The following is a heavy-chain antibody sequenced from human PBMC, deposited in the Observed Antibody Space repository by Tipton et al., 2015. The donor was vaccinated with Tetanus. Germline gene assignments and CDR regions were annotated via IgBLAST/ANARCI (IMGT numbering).Heavy chain of an antibody. D-gene: IGHD2-8*01. CDR2: IYPGDSDT. V-gene: IGHV5-51*01. CDR1: GYIFNNYW. Sequence: VQLVQSGGEVKKPGESLKISCKGSGYIFNNYWIGWVRQKPGKGLEWMGIIYPGDSDTRYSPSFQGQVTISDDKSINTAYLQWSSLKASDTSMFYCARAHCTDGVCNFDFWGQGALVTVAS. CDR3: ARAHCTDGVCNFDF. J-gene: IGHJ4*02.